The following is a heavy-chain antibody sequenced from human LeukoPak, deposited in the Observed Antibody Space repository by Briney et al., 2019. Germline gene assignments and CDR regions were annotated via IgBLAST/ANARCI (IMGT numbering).Heavy chain of an antibody. D-gene: IGHD3-22*01. CDR3: ARSRTGVVVPEVANWFDP. Sequence: ASVKVSCKASGYIFTSYGISWVRQAPGQGLEWMGWISAYNGNTNYAQKLQGRVTMTTNTSTSTAYMELRSLRSDDTAVYYCARSRTGVVVPEVANWFDPWGQGTLVTVSS. CDR1: GYIFTSYG. V-gene: IGHV1-18*01. J-gene: IGHJ5*02. CDR2: ISAYNGNT.